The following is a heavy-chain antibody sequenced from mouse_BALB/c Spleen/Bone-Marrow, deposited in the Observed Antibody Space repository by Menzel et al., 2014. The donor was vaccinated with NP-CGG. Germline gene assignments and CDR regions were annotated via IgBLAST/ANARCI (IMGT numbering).Heavy chain of an antibody. V-gene: IGHV4-1*02. D-gene: IGHD1-1*01. CDR1: GFDFSRYW. CDR3: ARLNYYGNLFV. Sequence: EVKLVESGGGLVQPGGPLKLSCAASGFDFSRYWMSWVRQAPGKGLEWIGEINPGSSTINYTPSLKDKFIISRDNAKNTLYLQMSKVRSEDTALYYCARLNYYGNLFVWGAGTTVTVSS. CDR2: INPGSSTI. J-gene: IGHJ1*01.